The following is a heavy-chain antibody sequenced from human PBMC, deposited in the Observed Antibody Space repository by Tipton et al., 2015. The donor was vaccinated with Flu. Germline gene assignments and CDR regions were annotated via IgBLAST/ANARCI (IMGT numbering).Heavy chain of an antibody. CDR1: GFTIRNTF. V-gene: IGHV3-53*01. J-gene: IGHJ4*02. CDR2: IYTDDST. Sequence: SLRLSCAASGFTIRNTFMSWVRQAPGKGLKWVSIIYTDDSTYYADSVKGRFTISRDTSKNTVYLQMNSLTVDDTALYYCVRGTAANSADNWGQGTLVTVSS. D-gene: IGHD4-23*01. CDR3: VRGTAANSADN.